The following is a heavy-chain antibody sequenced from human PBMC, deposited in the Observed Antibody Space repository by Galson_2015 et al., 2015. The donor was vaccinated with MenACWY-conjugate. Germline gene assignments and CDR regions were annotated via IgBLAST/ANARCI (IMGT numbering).Heavy chain of an antibody. CDR3: ARRATTGWFDP. J-gene: IGHJ5*02. CDR1: GASMSNCS. CDR2: IYHSGAT. V-gene: IGHV4-59*13. D-gene: IGHD4-17*01. Sequence: SETLSLTCTVSGASMSNCSWTWVRQSPEKGLEWIGHIYHSGATNYNPSLQSRVIISTDASKGQISLNLASVSAADTAVYYCARRATTGWFDPWGQGTQVTVSS.